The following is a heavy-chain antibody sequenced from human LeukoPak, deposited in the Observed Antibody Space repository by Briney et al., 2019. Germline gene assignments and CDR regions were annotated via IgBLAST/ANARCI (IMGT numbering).Heavy chain of an antibody. D-gene: IGHD3-22*01. CDR3: ARPYYYDSRIDP. CDR2: MYYSGST. Sequence: PSQTLSLTCTVSGGSTSSGDYYWSWVRQPPGKGLEWLAYMYYSGSTYYNPSLKSRFTMSADTSKNQLSLKLSSVTAADTAVYYCARPYYYDSRIDPWGQGILVTVSS. CDR1: GGSTSSGDYY. V-gene: IGHV4-30-4*01. J-gene: IGHJ5*02.